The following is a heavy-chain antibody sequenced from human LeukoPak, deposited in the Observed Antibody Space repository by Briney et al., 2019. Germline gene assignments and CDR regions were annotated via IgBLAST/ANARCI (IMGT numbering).Heavy chain of an antibody. D-gene: IGHD3-3*01. Sequence: ASVKVSCKASGYTFTSYYMHWVRQAPGQGLEWMGIINPSGGSTSYAQKFQGRVTMTRDTSTSTVYMELSSLRSEDTAVYYCARGDRYDFWSGYYTRYGMDVWGQGTTVTVSS. CDR2: INPSGGST. CDR1: GYTFTSYY. CDR3: ARGDRYDFWSGYYTRYGMDV. J-gene: IGHJ6*02. V-gene: IGHV1-46*01.